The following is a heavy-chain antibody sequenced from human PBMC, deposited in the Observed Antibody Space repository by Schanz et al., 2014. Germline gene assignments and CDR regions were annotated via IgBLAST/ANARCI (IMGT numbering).Heavy chain of an antibody. D-gene: IGHD5-12*01. Sequence: QVQLVESGGGVVQPGRSLRLSCAASGFSVGNKYMNWVRQAPGKGPEWVAILWHDGSKKYYADSVKGRFTVSRDNSKNTLYLQLNSLRAEDTAVYYCARDFHGYGPHLDYWGQGSLVTVSS. CDR1: GFSVGNKY. CDR3: ARDFHGYGPHLDY. V-gene: IGHV3-33*08. CDR2: LWHDGSKK. J-gene: IGHJ4*02.